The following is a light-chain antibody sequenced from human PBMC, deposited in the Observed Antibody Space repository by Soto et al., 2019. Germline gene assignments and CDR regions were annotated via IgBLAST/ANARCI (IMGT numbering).Light chain of an antibody. CDR3: QQYKTYSRT. CDR2: KAS. J-gene: IGKJ1*01. CDR1: ESISSW. Sequence: DIQMTQSPSTLSASVGDRVIITCRASESISSWLAWYQQKPGKAPKLLIYKASTLESGVPSRFSGSGSGTDFTLTISSLQPDDFAIYYCQQYKTYSRTFGQGT. V-gene: IGKV1-5*03.